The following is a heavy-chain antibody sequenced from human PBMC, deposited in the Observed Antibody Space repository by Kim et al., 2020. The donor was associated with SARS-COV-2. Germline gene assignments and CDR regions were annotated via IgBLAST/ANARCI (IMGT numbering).Heavy chain of an antibody. CDR1: GGSISIANYY. Sequence: SETLSLTCSVSGGSISIANYYWGWIRQPPGKDLEYIGTLYYTGTTYYNPSLRSRLTISLDTSRTRFSLEVTSVTASDTAVYYCARLSWIRGAFDSWGQGTLVTVSS. D-gene: IGHD3-10*01. CDR3: ARLSWIRGAFDS. CDR2: LYYTGTT. J-gene: IGHJ4*02. V-gene: IGHV4-39*01.